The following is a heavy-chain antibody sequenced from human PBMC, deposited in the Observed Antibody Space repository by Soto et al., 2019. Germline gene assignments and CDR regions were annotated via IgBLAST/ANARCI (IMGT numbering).Heavy chain of an antibody. V-gene: IGHV3-7*01. D-gene: IGHD3-22*01. CDR1: GFTFGTYW. CDR3: ARRPLDYDSSGSRDY. J-gene: IGHJ4*02. Sequence: PGGSLRLSCAASGFTFGTYWMSWVRQAPGKGLEWVANIKQDGNEKYYVDSVKGRFTISRDNAKNSLYLLMNSLRAEDTAVYYCARRPLDYDSSGSRDYWGQGTLVTVSS. CDR2: IKQDGNEK.